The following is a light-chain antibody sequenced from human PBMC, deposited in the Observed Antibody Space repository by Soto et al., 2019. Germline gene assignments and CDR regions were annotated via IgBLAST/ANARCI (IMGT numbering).Light chain of an antibody. CDR3: QQYNNYPWT. CDR1: QSIRSW. Sequence: DIQMTQSPSTLSASVGDRVTITCRASQSIRSWLAWHQQKPGKAPNLLIYKASTLESGVPSRFSGSGSGTEFTLTISSLQPDDFAAYYCQQYNNYPWTFGQGTKVEIK. CDR2: KAS. J-gene: IGKJ1*01. V-gene: IGKV1-5*03.